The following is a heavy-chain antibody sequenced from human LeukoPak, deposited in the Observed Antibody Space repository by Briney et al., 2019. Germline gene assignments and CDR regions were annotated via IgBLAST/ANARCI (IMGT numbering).Heavy chain of an antibody. CDR3: ARGSNWNQGLFDY. D-gene: IGHD1-20*01. CDR1: GGSINTYF. V-gene: IGHV4-59*01. CDR2: IYYSGST. Sequence: SETLSLTCTVSGGSINTYFLSWIRQPPGKELEWIGNIYYSGSTRYNPSFKSRVAISLDTSKNQFSLRLTSVTAADTAVFYCARGSNWNQGLFDYWGQGTLVTVSS. J-gene: IGHJ4*02.